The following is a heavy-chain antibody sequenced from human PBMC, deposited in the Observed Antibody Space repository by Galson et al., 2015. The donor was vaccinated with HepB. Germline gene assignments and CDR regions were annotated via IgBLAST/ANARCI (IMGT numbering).Heavy chain of an antibody. V-gene: IGHV3-15*01. CDR1: GFTFSNAW. CDR3: TTERPLYYYDSSGYPYYFDY. J-gene: IGHJ4*02. CDR2: IKSKTDGGTT. D-gene: IGHD3-22*01. Sequence: SLRLPCAASGFTFSNAWMSWVRQAPGKGPEWDGRIKSKTDGGTTDYAAPVKGRFTISRDDSKNTLYLQMNSLKTEDTAVYYCTTERPLYYYDSSGYPYYFDYWGQGTLVTVSS.